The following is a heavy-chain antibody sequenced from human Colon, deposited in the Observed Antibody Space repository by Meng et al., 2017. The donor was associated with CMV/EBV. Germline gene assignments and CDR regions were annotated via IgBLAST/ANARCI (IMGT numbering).Heavy chain of an antibody. J-gene: IGHJ4*02. CDR1: GFTFSSYS. CDR3: AREMGHKKRIFDY. CDR2: ISYDGTDK. D-gene: IGHD2-15*01. V-gene: IGHV3-30*03. Sequence: GESLKISCAASGFTFSSYSMNWVRQAPGKGLEWVALISYDGTDKYYADSVKGRFTISRDNSKNTLYLQMNSLRTEDTAVYYCAREMGHKKRIFDYWGQGTLVTVSS.